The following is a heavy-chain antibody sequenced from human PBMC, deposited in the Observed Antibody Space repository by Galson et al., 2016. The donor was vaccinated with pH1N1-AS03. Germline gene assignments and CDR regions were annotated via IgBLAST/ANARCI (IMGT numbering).Heavy chain of an antibody. CDR2: ISPDGSKI. Sequence: SLRLSCAASGFTFSSFGLHWVRQAPGKGLDWVAHISPDGSKIYYADSVRGRFTIPRDNFKSTLYLQLNSLRGEDTAVYYCTKDLPTRYGMDVWGQGTTVTVSS. CDR3: TKDLPTRYGMDV. J-gene: IGHJ6*02. CDR1: GFTFSSFG. V-gene: IGHV3-30*18.